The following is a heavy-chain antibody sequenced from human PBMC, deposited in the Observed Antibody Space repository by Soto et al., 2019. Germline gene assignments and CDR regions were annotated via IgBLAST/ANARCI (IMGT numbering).Heavy chain of an antibody. Sequence: QVQLVQSGAEVKKPGSSVNVSCKASGGTFSSYAISWVRQAPGQGLEWMGGIIPIFGTANYAQKFQGRVTITADESTSTAYMELSSLRSEDTAVYYCARAISNYDFYGMDVWGQGTTVTVSS. CDR3: ARAISNYDFYGMDV. CDR1: GGTFSSYA. V-gene: IGHV1-69*01. CDR2: IIPIFGTA. J-gene: IGHJ6*02. D-gene: IGHD3-3*01.